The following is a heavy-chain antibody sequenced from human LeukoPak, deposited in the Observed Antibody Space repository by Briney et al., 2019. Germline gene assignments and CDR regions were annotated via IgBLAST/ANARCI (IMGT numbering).Heavy chain of an antibody. V-gene: IGHV4-39*01. Sequence: SETLSLTCTVSGGSISSGSHHWGWFRQSPGKGLEWIGSIYDSRTIYYNPSLNSRVTISAVTSKNQFSLQLNSVTAADTAVYYCARGGQQMSDAMDVWGQGTTVTVSS. CDR3: ARGGQQMSDAMDV. CDR2: IYDSRTI. CDR1: GGSISSGSHH. D-gene: IGHD6-13*01. J-gene: IGHJ6*02.